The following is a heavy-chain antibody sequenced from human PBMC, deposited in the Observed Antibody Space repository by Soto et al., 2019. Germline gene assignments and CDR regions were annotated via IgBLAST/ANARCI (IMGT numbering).Heavy chain of an antibody. Sequence: EVQLLESGGGLVQPGGSLRLSCAASRFSFSGYSMSWVRQAPGKGLEWVSGISGSGGSTYYADSVKGRFTISRDNSESTLFLQMNSLRAEDTALYYCATSYGDPWKHYYFDYWDQGTLLTVSS. V-gene: IGHV3-23*01. D-gene: IGHD3-3*02. CDR3: ATSYGDPWKHYYFDY. CDR2: ISGSGGST. J-gene: IGHJ4*02. CDR1: RFSFSGYS.